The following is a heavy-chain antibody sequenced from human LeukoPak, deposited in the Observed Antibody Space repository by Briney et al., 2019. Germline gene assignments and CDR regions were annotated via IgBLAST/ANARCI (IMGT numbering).Heavy chain of an antibody. CDR2: ISYDGSNK. CDR3: AKDGASGYSGYDFGGPDY. D-gene: IGHD5-12*01. J-gene: IGHJ4*02. V-gene: IGHV3-30*18. Sequence: PGGSLRLSCAASGFTFSSYGMHWVRQAPGKGLEWVAVISYDGSNKYYADSVKGRFTISRDNSKNTLYLQMNSLRAEDTAVYYCAKDGASGYSGYDFGGPDYWGQGTLVTVSS. CDR1: GFTFSSYG.